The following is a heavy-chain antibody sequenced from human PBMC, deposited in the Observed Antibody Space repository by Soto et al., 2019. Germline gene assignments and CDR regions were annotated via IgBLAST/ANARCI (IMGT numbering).Heavy chain of an antibody. CDR2: IKQDGSEK. CDR1: GFTFSSYW. Sequence: PGGSLRLSCAASGFTFSSYWMIWVRQALGKGLEWVANIKQDGSEKYYVDSVKGRFTISRDNAKNSLYLQMNSLRAEDTAVYYCATDRYFSTTSCYVSSSPPYYYMDVWGKGTTVTVSS. D-gene: IGHD2-2*01. CDR3: ATDRYFSTTSCYVSSSPPYYYMDV. J-gene: IGHJ6*03. V-gene: IGHV3-7*01.